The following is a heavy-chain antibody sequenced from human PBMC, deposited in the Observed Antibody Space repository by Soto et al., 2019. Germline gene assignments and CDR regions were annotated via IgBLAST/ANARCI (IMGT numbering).Heavy chain of an antibody. CDR3: SRALGGRAWSFYYLDN. D-gene: IGHD1-1*01. CDR2: ISYSGKT. J-gene: IGHJ4*02. CDR1: CGSVNSGSPY. Sequence: SWTPSPPCSVSCGSVNSGSPYWTWVRQPPGKTLEWIGHISYSGKTDLNPSLRSRVTLSRDTSKNHFSLRLNSVTAADTAVYYCSRALGGRAWSFYYLDNWGQGTLVTVSS. V-gene: IGHV4-61*03.